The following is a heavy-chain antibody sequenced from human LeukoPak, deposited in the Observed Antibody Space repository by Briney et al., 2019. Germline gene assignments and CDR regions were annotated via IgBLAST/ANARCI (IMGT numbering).Heavy chain of an antibody. V-gene: IGHV3-23*01. CDR2: ISGGGETT. CDR3: ARDYADYVGYFFFDY. D-gene: IGHD4-17*01. J-gene: IGHJ4*02. Sequence: GGSLRLSCAASGFTLNNYAMNWVRQAPGKGLEWVSSISGGGETTYYADSAKGRFTISRDNSQNTLYLQMNSLRAEDTAVYYCARDYADYVGYFFFDYWGQGTLVTVSS. CDR1: GFTLNNYA.